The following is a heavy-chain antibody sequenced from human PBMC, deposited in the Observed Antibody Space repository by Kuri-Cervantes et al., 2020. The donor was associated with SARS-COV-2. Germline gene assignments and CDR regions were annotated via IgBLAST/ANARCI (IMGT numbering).Heavy chain of an antibody. CDR3: ARGAVLRAFDI. CDR2: IIPILGIA. J-gene: IGHJ3*02. D-gene: IGHD1-26*01. Sequence: SVKVSCKASGSTFSSYAISWVRQAPGQGLEWMGRIIPILGIANYAQKFQGWVTMTRDTSISTAYMELSRLRSDDTAVYYCARGAVLRAFDIWGQGTMVTVSS. CDR1: GSTFSSYA. V-gene: IGHV1-69*04.